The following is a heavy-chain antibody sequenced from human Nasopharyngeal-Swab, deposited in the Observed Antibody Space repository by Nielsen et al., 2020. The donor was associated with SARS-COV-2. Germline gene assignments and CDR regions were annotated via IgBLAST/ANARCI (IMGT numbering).Heavy chain of an antibody. D-gene: IGHD6-6*01. CDR1: GFTFSSYS. CDR2: ISSSSSYI. CDR3: ARDGQLAYGMDV. V-gene: IGHV3-21*01. Sequence: RGSLRLSCAASGFTFSSYSMNWVRQAPGEGLEWVSSISSSSSYIYYADSVKGRFTIARDSAKNSLYLQMNSLRAEDTAVYYCARDGQLAYGMDVWGQGTTVTVSS. J-gene: IGHJ6*02.